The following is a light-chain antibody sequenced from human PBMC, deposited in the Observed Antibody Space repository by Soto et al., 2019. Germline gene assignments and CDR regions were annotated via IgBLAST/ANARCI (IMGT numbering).Light chain of an antibody. CDR3: QQYSALPMT. CDR2: AAS. CDR1: QGINTF. J-gene: IGKJ5*01. V-gene: IGKV1-9*01. Sequence: IQLTQSPSSLSASVGDRVTITCRASQGINTFLAWYQQKAGKAPKLLIYAASTLQSGVPSRFSGSGSGTDFTLTISRLEPDDFGVYFCQQYSALPMTFGQGTRLEIK.